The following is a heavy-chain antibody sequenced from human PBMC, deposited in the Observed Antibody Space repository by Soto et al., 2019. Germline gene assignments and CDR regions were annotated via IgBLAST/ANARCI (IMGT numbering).Heavy chain of an antibody. J-gene: IGHJ5*02. CDR3: ARRVAGYSSLHFQGFDP. CDR1: GFTFSSYA. CDR2: ISYDGSNK. Sequence: PGGSLRLSCAASGFTFSSYAMHWVRQAPGKGLEWVAVISYDGSNKYYADSVKGRFTISRDNSKNTLYLQMNSLRAEDTAVYYCARRVAGYSSLHFQGFDPWGQGTLVTVSS. D-gene: IGHD6-13*01. V-gene: IGHV3-30-3*01.